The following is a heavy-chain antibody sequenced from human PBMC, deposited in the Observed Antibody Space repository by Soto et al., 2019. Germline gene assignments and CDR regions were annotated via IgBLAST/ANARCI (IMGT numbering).Heavy chain of an antibody. D-gene: IGHD1-7*01. J-gene: IGHJ5*02. Sequence: GESLKISCKGSGYSFTSYWISWVRQMPGKGLEWMGRIDPSDSYANYSPSFQGHVTISADKSISTAYLQWSSLKASDTAMYYCAITGTPTAPVWFDPWGQGTLVTVSS. CDR2: IDPSDSYA. CDR3: AITGTPTAPVWFDP. CDR1: GYSFTSYW. V-gene: IGHV5-10-1*01.